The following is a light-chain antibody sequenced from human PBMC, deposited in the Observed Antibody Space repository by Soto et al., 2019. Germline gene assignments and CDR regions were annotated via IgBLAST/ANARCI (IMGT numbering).Light chain of an antibody. CDR2: DAS. J-gene: IGKJ1*01. CDR3: QQYKDYTWT. V-gene: IGKV1-5*01. CDR1: QSVDRY. Sequence: DIEMTQSPATLSVSVGDRASLTCRASQSVDRYLAWYQQKPGKAPHLLIYDASTWATGVPARFSGSGSGTEFTLTISSLQPDDFAIFYWQQYKDYTWTFGQGTKVEVK.